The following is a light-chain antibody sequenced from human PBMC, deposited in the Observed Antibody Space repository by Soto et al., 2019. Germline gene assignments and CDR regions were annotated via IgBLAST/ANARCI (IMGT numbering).Light chain of an antibody. CDR3: YSAADTIEV. CDR1: VLAKKY. Sequence: SSELTQPSSVSVSPGQTARITCSGDVLAKKYARWFQQKPGQAPVLVIYKDSERPSGIPERFSGSSSGTTVTLTISGAQVEDEADYYCYSAADTIEVFGGGTKLTVL. J-gene: IGLJ2*01. V-gene: IGLV3-27*01. CDR2: KDS.